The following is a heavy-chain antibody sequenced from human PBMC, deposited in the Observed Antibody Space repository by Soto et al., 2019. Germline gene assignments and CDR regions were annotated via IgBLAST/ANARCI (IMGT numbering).Heavy chain of an antibody. Sequence: QVQLQQWGAGLLKPSETQSLTCAVYGGSFSGYYWSWLRQPPGKGPEWIGEINHSGNTKYTPSLESRVTISVDTSKNQFSLKLNSVSAADTAVYYCARTGGMDVWSQGATVTVSS. CDR1: GGSFSGYY. CDR3: ARTGGMDV. CDR2: INHSGNT. J-gene: IGHJ6*02. V-gene: IGHV4-34*01.